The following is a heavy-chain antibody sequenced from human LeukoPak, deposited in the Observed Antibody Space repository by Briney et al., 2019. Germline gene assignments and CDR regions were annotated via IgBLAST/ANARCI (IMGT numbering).Heavy chain of an antibody. Sequence: PGGSLRLSCAASGFTFSSYATSWVRQAPGKGLEWVSAISGSGGSTYYADSVKGRFTISRDNSKNTLYLQMNSLRAEDTAVYYCAKAGVLLWFGELDYWGQGTLVTVSS. CDR3: AKAGVLLWFGELDY. V-gene: IGHV3-23*01. D-gene: IGHD3-10*01. J-gene: IGHJ4*02. CDR1: GFTFSSYA. CDR2: ISGSGGST.